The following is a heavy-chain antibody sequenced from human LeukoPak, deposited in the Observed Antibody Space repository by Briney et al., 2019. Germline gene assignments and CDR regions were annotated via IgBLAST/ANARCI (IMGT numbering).Heavy chain of an antibody. CDR1: GFIFDDYA. V-gene: IGHV3-43D*04. CDR3: AKDGSRGYSSTGYYMDA. CDR2: IVWDGEST. Sequence: GGSLRHSCAASGFIFDDYAMHWVRQAPGKGLEWVALIVWDGESTYYAASVRGRFIISRDNSDNSLYLQMNNLKAEDTAIYYCAKDGSRGYSSTGYYMDAWGKGTTVIVSS. J-gene: IGHJ6*03. D-gene: IGHD6-19*01.